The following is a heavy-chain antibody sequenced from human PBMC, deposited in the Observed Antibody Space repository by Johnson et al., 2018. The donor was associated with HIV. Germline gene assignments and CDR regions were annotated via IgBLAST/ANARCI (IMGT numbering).Heavy chain of an antibody. CDR1: GFTFSSYG. J-gene: IGHJ3*02. CDR3: ARVRETKGPYDAFDI. D-gene: IGHD1-1*01. CDR2: ISHDVNNK. V-gene: IGHV3-30*03. Sequence: VQLVESGGGVVQPGGSLRLSCAASGFTFSSYGMSWVRQAPGKGLEWVAAISHDVNNKFSADSVKGRFTLSRDNSKNTLYLQMGSLRAEDMAVYYCARVRETKGPYDAFDIWGQGTMVTVAS.